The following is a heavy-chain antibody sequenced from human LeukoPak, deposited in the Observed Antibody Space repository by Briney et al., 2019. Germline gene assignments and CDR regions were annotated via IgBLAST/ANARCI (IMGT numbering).Heavy chain of an antibody. CDR2: ISWNSGSI. V-gene: IGHV3-9*03. CDR3: AKGYSYGITYYFDY. CDR1: GFTFDDYA. Sequence: PGGSLRLSCAASGFTFDDYAMHWVRQAPGKGLEWVSGISWNSGSIVYADSVKGRFTISRDSAKNSLYLQMNSLRAEDMALYYCAKGYSYGITYYFDYWGQGTLVTVFS. D-gene: IGHD5-18*01. J-gene: IGHJ4*02.